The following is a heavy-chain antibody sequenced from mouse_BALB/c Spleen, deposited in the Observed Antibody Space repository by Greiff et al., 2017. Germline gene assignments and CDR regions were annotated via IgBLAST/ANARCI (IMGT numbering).Heavy chain of an antibody. V-gene: IGHV5-6-5*01. CDR1: GFTFSSYA. CDR3: ARDGGYAMDY. Sequence: EVHLVESGGGLVKPGGSLKLSCAASGFTFSSYAMSWVRQTPEKRLEWVASISSGGSTYYPDSVKGRFTISRDNARNILYLQMSSLRSEDTAMYYCARDGGYAMDYWGQGTSVTVSS. CDR2: ISSGGST. J-gene: IGHJ4*01.